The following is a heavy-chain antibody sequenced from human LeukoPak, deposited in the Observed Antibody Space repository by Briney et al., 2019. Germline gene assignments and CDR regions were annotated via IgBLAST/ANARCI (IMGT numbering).Heavy chain of an antibody. CDR1: GGSFSGYY. CDR3: AVRYYYDSSGYPVWS. Sequence: SETLSLTCAVYGGSFSGYYWSWIRQPPGKGLEWIGYIYHSGSTYYNPSLKSRVTISVDRSKNQFSLKLSSVTAADTAVYYCAVRYYYDSSGYPVWSWGQGTMVTVSS. CDR2: IYHSGST. J-gene: IGHJ3*01. V-gene: IGHV4-34*01. D-gene: IGHD3-22*01.